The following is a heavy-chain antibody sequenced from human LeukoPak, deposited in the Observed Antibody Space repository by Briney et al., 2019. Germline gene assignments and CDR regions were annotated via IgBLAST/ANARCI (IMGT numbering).Heavy chain of an antibody. CDR3: AKAPREAAAGHDALDI. D-gene: IGHD6-13*01. Sequence: GGSLRHSCAASGFTFSSYGMHWVRQAPGKGLEWVAFIRYDGSNKYYADSVKGRFTISRDNSKNTLYLQMNSLRAEDTAVYYCAKAPREAAAGHDALDIWGQGTMVTVSS. V-gene: IGHV3-30*02. CDR1: GFTFSSYG. CDR2: IRYDGSNK. J-gene: IGHJ3*02.